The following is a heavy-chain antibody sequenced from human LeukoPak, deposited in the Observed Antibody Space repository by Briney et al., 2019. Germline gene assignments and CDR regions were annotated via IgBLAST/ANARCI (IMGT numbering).Heavy chain of an antibody. J-gene: IGHJ4*02. CDR1: GGTFTSYA. D-gene: IGHD4-17*01. CDR2: IIPIFGTP. Sequence: ASVKLSCKASGGTFTSYAISWVRQAPGQRLEWMGGIIPIFGTPNSAQKFQGRVTSTADESTSTAYMELSSLRSEDTAVYYCAREVAYGDYYYFDYWGQGTLVTVSS. CDR3: AREVAYGDYYYFDY. V-gene: IGHV1-69*13.